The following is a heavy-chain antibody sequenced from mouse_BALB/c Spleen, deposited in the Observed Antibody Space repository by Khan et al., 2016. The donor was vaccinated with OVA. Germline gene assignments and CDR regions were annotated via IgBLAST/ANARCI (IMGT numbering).Heavy chain of an antibody. Sequence: QVQLKQSGPGLVAPSQSLSITCTVSGFSLSRFTIHWVRQPPGKGLEWLGIIWGGGDTDYNSTLTSRLSIIKDNSKSQVFLKMNSLQTDDTAMYYCARAYYRYDGYYAMDYWGQGTSVTVSA. CDR3: ARAYYRYDGYYAMDY. D-gene: IGHD2-14*01. CDR2: IWGGGDT. V-gene: IGHV2-6-4*01. CDR1: GFSLSRFT. J-gene: IGHJ4*01.